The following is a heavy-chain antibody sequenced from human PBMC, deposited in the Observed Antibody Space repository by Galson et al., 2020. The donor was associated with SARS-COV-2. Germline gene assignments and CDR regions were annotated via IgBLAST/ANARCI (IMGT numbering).Heavy chain of an antibody. V-gene: IGHV3-9*01. CDR2: ISWNSGSI. CDR1: GFTFDDYA. D-gene: IGHD2-21*02. CDR3: AKERYCGGDCYDWYFDL. Sequence: GGSLRLSCAASGFTFDDYAMHWVRQAPGKGLEWVSGISWNSGSIGYADSVKGRFTISRDNAKNSLYLQMNSLRAEDTALYYCAKERYCGGDCYDWYFDLWGRGTLVTVSS. J-gene: IGHJ2*01.